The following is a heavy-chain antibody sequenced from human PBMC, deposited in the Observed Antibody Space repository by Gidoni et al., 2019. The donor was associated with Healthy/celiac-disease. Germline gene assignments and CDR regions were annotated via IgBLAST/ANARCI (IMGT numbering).Heavy chain of an antibody. CDR3: ARDRYSGSYLYYFDY. CDR2: INPSGVST. J-gene: IGHJ4*02. CDR1: GYTFTSYY. D-gene: IGHD1-26*01. V-gene: IGHV1-46*01. Sequence: QVQLVQSGAEVKKPGASVKVSCKASGYTFTSYYMHWVRQAPGQGLEWMGIINPSGVSTSYAQKFQGRVTMTRDTSTSTVYMELSSLRSEDTAVYYCARDRYSGSYLYYFDYWGQGTLVTVSS.